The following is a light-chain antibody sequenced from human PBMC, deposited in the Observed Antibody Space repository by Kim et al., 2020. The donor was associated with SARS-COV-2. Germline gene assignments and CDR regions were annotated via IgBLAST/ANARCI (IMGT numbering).Light chain of an antibody. Sequence: ELTQPPSASGTPGQRVTISCSGSSSNIGSNYEYWYQQLPGTAPKLLIYSNNQRPSGVPDRFSGSKSGTSASLAISGLRSEDEADYYCAAWDDSLSGYVFGTGTKVTVL. J-gene: IGLJ1*01. CDR2: SNN. CDR1: SSNIGSNY. V-gene: IGLV1-47*02. CDR3: AAWDDSLSGYV.